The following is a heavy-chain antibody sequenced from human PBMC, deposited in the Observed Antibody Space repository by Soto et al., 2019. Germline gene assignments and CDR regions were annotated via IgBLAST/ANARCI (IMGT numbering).Heavy chain of an antibody. Sequence: SETLSLTCTVSGGSISSGGYYWSWIRQHPGKGLEWIGYIYYSGSTYYNPSLKSRVTISVDTSKNQFSLKLSSVTAADTAVYYCAREKSSGYYDSSGYYQDYWGQGTLVTVSS. CDR1: GGSISSGGYY. CDR3: AREKSSGYYDSSGYYQDY. J-gene: IGHJ4*02. CDR2: IYYSGST. D-gene: IGHD3-22*01. V-gene: IGHV4-31*03.